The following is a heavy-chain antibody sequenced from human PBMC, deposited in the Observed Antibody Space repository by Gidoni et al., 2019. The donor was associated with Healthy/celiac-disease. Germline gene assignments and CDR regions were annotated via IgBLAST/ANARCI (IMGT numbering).Heavy chain of an antibody. J-gene: IGHJ4*02. CDR2: IKQDGSEK. CDR1: GFPFSSYW. Sequence: EVQLVASGGGLVQPGGSLRLSCAASGFPFSSYWMSWVRQAPGKGLEWVANIKQDGSEKYYVDSVKGRFTISRDNAKNSLYLQMNSLRAEDTAVYYCARDGPLIAVAGIDSGVWFDYWGQGTLVTVSS. V-gene: IGHV3-7*04. CDR3: ARDGPLIAVAGIDSGVWFDY. D-gene: IGHD6-19*01.